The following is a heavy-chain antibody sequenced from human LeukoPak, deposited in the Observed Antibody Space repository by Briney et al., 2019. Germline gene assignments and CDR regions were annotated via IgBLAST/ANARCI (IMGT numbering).Heavy chain of an antibody. D-gene: IGHD2-15*01. CDR2: MNPNSGNT. V-gene: IGHV1-8*01. CDR1: GYTFTSYD. J-gene: IGHJ4*02. Sequence: ASVKVSCKASGYTFTSYDINWVRQATGQGLEWMGWMNPNSGNTDYAQKLQGRVTMTTDTSTSTAYMELRSLRSDDTAVYYCARDYCSGGNCYRNYFDYWGQGTLVTVSS. CDR3: ARDYCSGGNCYRNYFDY.